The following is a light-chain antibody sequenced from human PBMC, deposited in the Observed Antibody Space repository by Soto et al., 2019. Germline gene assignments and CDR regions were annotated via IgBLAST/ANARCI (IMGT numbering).Light chain of an antibody. CDR2: DAS. V-gene: IGKV3-11*01. Sequence: EIVLTQSPATLSLPPGERATLSCRASQSVSSYLAWYQQKPGQAPRLLIYDASNRATDIPARFSGSGSGTDFTLTISSLEPEDFAVYYCQQRSNWALTFGGGTKVEMK. CDR3: QQRSNWALT. J-gene: IGKJ4*01. CDR1: QSVSSY.